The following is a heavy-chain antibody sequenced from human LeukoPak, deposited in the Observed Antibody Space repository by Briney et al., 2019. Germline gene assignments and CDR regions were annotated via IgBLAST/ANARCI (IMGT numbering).Heavy chain of an antibody. J-gene: IGHJ6*03. CDR3: TTGIVVVPAATYYYYYMDV. Sequence: GGSLRLSCAASGFTFSDYYMSWIRQAPGKGLEWVGRIKSKTDGGTTDYAAPVKGRFTISRDDSKNTLYLQMNSLKTEDTAVYYCTTGIVVVPAATYYYYYMDVWGKGTTVTVSS. CDR1: GFTFSDYY. D-gene: IGHD2-2*01. CDR2: IKSKTDGGTT. V-gene: IGHV3-15*01.